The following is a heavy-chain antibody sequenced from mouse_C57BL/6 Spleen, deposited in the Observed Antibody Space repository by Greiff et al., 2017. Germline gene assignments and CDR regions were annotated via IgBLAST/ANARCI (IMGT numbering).Heavy chain of an antibody. V-gene: IGHV5S21*01. CDR2: ISSGGDYI. Sequence: EVKVVESGEGLVKPGGSLKLSCAASGFTFSSYAMSWVRQTPEKRLEWVAYISSGGDYIYYADTVKGRFTISRDNARNTLYLQMSSLKSEDTAMYYCTRRGTTVVVNWYFDVWGTGTTVTVSS. CDR3: TRRGTTVVVNWYFDV. D-gene: IGHD1-1*01. J-gene: IGHJ1*03. CDR1: GFTFSSYA.